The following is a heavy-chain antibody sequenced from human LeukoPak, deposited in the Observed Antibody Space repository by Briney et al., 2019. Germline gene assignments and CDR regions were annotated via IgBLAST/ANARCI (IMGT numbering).Heavy chain of an antibody. CDR1: GGTFSSYA. D-gene: IGHD6-13*01. Sequence: SVKVSCKASGGTFSSYAISWVRQAPGQGPEWMGGIIPIFGTANYAQKFQGRVTITADESTSTAYMELSSLRSEDTAVYYCARVAAAGRNGVGYYYYMDVWGKGTTVTISS. CDR3: ARVAAAGRNGVGYYYYMDV. J-gene: IGHJ6*03. V-gene: IGHV1-69*13. CDR2: IIPIFGTA.